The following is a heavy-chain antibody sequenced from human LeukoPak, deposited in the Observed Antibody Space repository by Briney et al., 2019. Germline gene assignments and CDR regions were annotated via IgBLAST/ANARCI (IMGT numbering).Heavy chain of an antibody. CDR3: ARVVAVAGSNWFDP. V-gene: IGHV4-59*01. CDR2: IYYSGST. J-gene: IGHJ5*02. D-gene: IGHD6-19*01. CDR1: GGSISSYY. Sequence: SETLSLTCTVSGGSISSYYWSWIRQPPGKGLEWIGYIYYSGSTNYNPSLKSRVTISVDTSKNQCSLKLSSVTAADTAVYYCARVVAVAGSNWFDPWGQGTLVTVSS.